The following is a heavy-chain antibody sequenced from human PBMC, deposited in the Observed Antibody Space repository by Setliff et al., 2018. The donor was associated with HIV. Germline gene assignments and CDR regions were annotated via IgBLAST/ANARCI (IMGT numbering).Heavy chain of an antibody. CDR1: GESFSGYY. CDR3: VRENHGFNTRAFDI. D-gene: IGHD6-25*01. CDR2: INHSGRA. V-gene: IGHV4-34*01. J-gene: IGHJ3*02. Sequence: PSETLSLTCAVYGESFSGYYWTWIRQPAGKGLEWLGEINHSGRARYNPSLKSRVTVLVDTSKKQFSLNLSSVTAADTAVYYCVRENHGFNTRAFDIWGQGTKVTVSS.